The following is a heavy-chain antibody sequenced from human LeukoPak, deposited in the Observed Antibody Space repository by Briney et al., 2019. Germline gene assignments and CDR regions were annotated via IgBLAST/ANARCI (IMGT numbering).Heavy chain of an antibody. CDR1: GFTFSSYA. Sequence: PGGSLRLSCAASGFTFSSYAMHWVRQAPGKGLEWVAVISYDGSNKYYADSVKGRFTISRDNSKNTLYLQMNSLRAEDTAVYYCAKDNYGDYTARYGMGVWGQGTTVTVSS. D-gene: IGHD4-17*01. CDR3: AKDNYGDYTARYGMGV. J-gene: IGHJ6*02. V-gene: IGHV3-30*18. CDR2: ISYDGSNK.